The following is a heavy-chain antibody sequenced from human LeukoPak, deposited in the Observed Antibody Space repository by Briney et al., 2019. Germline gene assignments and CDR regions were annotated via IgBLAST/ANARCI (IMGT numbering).Heavy chain of an antibody. CDR3: ARNYDILTGYNEPAYWYFDL. V-gene: IGHV4-39*07. J-gene: IGHJ2*01. Sequence: PSETLSLTCTVSGGSISSSSYYWGWIRQPPGKGLEWIGSIYYSGSTYYNPSLKSRVTISVDTSKNQFSLKLSSVTAADTAVYYCARNYDILTGYNEPAYWYFDLWGRGTLVTVSS. CDR2: IYYSGST. CDR1: GGSISSSSYY. D-gene: IGHD3-9*01.